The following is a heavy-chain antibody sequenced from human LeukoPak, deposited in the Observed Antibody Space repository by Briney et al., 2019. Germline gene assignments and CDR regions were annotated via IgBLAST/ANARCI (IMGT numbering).Heavy chain of an antibody. V-gene: IGHV4-4*02. J-gene: IGHJ4*02. CDR2: ISLTGLT. Sequence: ASGTLSLTCGVTGGSISNTNWWIWVRQPPGQGLEWIGEISLTGLTHYNPSLESRVTVSLDKSKNQLSLNLTSVAAADTAVYYCSRENGAFSPFGYWGQGTLVTVLS. CDR1: GGSISNTNW. D-gene: IGHD2-8*01. CDR3: SRENGAFSPFGY.